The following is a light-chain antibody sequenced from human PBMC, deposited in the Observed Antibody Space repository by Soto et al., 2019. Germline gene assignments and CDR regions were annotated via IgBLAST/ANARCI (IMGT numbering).Light chain of an antibody. V-gene: IGLV2-8*01. CDR1: KNDVGFYDF. J-gene: IGLJ1*01. CDR2: EVV. Sequence: QSALTRPPSASGSPGQSVTISCTGTKNDVGFYDFVSWYQHHPGKAPRLIIYEVVQRPSGVPDRFSGSKSGNTASLTVSGLQAADEADYFCKSYAGSNTYVFGSGAKV. CDR3: KSYAGSNTYV.